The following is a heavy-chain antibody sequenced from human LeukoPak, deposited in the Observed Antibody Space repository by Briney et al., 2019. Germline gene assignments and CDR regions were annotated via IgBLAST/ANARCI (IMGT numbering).Heavy chain of an antibody. Sequence: ESSETLSLTCTVSGGSISSYYWSWIRQPPGKGLEWIGYIYYSGSTNYNPSLKSRVTISVDTSKNQFSLKLSSVTAADTAVYYCARGNYDYVWGSYRLSNWFDPWGQGTLVTVSS. CDR1: GGSISSYY. D-gene: IGHD3-16*02. CDR2: IYYSGST. CDR3: ARGNYDYVWGSYRLSNWFDP. J-gene: IGHJ5*02. V-gene: IGHV4-59*12.